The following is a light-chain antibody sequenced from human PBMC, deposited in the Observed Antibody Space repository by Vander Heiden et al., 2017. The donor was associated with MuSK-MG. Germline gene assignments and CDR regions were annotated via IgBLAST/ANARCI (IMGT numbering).Light chain of an antibody. J-gene: IGLJ3*02. CDR3: QAWDSTWV. CDR2: QDT. Sequence: SYELTQPPSVSVSPGQTATITCSGDKLGDKYVCWYQQKPGQPPVLVIYQDTKRPSGIPERLSGSNSGNTATLTISGTQAMDEADYYCQAWDSTWVFGGGTKLTVL. V-gene: IGLV3-1*01. CDR1: KLGDKY.